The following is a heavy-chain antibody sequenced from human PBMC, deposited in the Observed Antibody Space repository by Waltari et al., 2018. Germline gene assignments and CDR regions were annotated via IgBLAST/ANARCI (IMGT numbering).Heavy chain of an antibody. V-gene: IGHV1-2*06. Sequence: QVQLLQSGAEVKKPGASVQVSCTASGYTFTGYYMHWVRPAPGQGLEWMGRINPNSGGTNYAQKFQGRVTMTRDTSISTAYMELSRLRSDDTAVYYCARSHFGVVIRFDYWGQGTLVTVSS. CDR1: GYTFTGYY. J-gene: IGHJ4*02. CDR3: ARSHFGVVIRFDY. D-gene: IGHD3-3*01. CDR2: INPNSGGT.